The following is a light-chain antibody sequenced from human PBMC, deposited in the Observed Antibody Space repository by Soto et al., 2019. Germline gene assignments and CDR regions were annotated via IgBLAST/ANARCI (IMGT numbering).Light chain of an antibody. J-gene: IGLJ1*01. CDR1: SSDVGTNNY. Sequence: QSALAQPASVSGSPGQSIAISCTGTSSDVGTNNYVSWYQQHPGKAPKLIIYDVSNRPSGVSDRFSGSKSGNTASLTISGLQAEGEADYYCSSYTTSSTPLYVFGTGTKVTVL. CDR2: DVS. V-gene: IGLV2-14*01. CDR3: SSYTTSSTPLYV.